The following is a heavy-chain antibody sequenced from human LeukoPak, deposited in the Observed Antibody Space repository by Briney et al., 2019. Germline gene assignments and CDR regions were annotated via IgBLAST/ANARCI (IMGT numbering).Heavy chain of an antibody. Sequence: ASVKVSCKASGYTFTGYYMHWVRQAPGQGLEWMGWINPNSGGTNYAQKFQGRVTMTRDTSISTAYMELSRLRSDDTAVYYCARRQGGFGELLSAYFDYWGQGTLVTVSS. CDR1: GYTFTGYY. CDR2: INPNSGGT. D-gene: IGHD3-10*01. V-gene: IGHV1-2*02. J-gene: IGHJ4*02. CDR3: ARRQGGFGELLSAYFDY.